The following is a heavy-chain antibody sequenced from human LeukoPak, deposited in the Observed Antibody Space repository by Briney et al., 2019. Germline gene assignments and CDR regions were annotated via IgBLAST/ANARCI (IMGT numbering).Heavy chain of an antibody. V-gene: IGHV4-34*01. CDR3: ARRVDSSGYYYDY. CDR2: INHSGST. Sequence: SETLSLTCAAYGGSFSGYYWSWIRQPPGKGLEWIGEINHSGSTNYNPSLKSRVTISVDTSKNQFSLKLSSVTAADTAVYYCARRVDSSGYYYDYWGQGTLVTVSS. J-gene: IGHJ4*02. CDR1: GGSFSGYY. D-gene: IGHD3-22*01.